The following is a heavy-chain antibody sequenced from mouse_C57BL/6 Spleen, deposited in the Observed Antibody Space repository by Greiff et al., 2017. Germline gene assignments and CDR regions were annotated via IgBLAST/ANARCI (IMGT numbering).Heavy chain of an antibody. V-gene: IGHV1-80*01. CDR1: GYAFSSYW. CDR3: ARRGVTTGMDY. Sequence: LQQSGAELVKPGASVKISCKASGYAFSSYWMNWVKQRPGKGLEWIGQIYPGDGDTNYNGKFKGKATLTADKSSSTAYMQLSSLTSEDSAVYFCARRGVTTGMDYWGQGTSVTVSS. J-gene: IGHJ4*01. CDR2: IYPGDGDT. D-gene: IGHD2-2*01.